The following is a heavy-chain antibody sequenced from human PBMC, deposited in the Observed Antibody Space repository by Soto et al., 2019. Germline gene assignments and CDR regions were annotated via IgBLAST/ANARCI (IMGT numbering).Heavy chain of an antibody. D-gene: IGHD5-12*01. Sequence: QVQLVQSGAEVKKPGSSVKVSCKASGCTFSSYAISWVRQAPGQGLEWMGGIIPIFGTANYAQKFQGRVTITADESTSTAYMELSSLRSADTAVYYCARVHVAIVATTKWVFDYWGQVTLDTVAS. CDR2: IIPIFGTA. J-gene: IGHJ4*02. V-gene: IGHV1-69*01. CDR3: ARVHVAIVATTKWVFDY. CDR1: GCTFSSYA.